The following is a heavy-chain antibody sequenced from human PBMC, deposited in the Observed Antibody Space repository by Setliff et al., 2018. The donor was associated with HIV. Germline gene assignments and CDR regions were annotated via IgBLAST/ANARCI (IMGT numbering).Heavy chain of an antibody. Sequence: PSETLSLTCTVSGGSISSSSYYWGWIRQPPGKGLEWIGSIYYSGSTYYNPPLKSRVTISVDTSKSQFSLKLSSVTAADTAVYYCARRQQLWLLYAFDIWGQGTMVTVS. CDR2: IYYSGST. CDR3: ARRQQLWLLYAFDI. J-gene: IGHJ3*02. CDR1: GGSISSSSYY. V-gene: IGHV4-39*01. D-gene: IGHD5-18*01.